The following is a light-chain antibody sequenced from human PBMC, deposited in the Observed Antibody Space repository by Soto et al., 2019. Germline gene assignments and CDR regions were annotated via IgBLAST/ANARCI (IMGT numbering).Light chain of an antibody. V-gene: IGKV3-20*01. CDR2: VAS. J-gene: IGKJ5*01. CDR1: QSVSSRY. Sequence: EIVLTQSPATLSLSPGERVTLSCRASQSVSSRYLAWYQQKPGQAPRLLIYVASSRATGIPDRFSGSGSGTDFTLTISRLEPEDFAVYYWQQYGSSITFGQGTRLEIK. CDR3: QQYGSSIT.